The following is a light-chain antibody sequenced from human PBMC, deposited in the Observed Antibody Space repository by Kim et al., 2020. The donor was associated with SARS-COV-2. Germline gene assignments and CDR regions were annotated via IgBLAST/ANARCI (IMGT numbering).Light chain of an antibody. CDR2: DVY. Sequence: SCTGYSNKFVGYNSVACCRLQPGTAPQVVIYDVYKRPSGVPDRFSGSKSGDTASLTISGLQSEDEADYYCCSYAGKYSSFYVFGTGTKVTVL. V-gene: IGLV2-11*01. CDR3: CSYAGKYSSFYV. CDR1: SNKFVGYNS. J-gene: IGLJ1*01.